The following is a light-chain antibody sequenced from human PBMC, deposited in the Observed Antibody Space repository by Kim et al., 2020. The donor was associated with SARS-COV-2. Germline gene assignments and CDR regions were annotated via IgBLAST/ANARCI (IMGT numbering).Light chain of an antibody. CDR1: SSDVGTHNY. J-gene: IGLJ3*02. V-gene: IGLV2-8*01. Sequence: QSALTQPPSAAGSPGQSVTISCTGTSSDVGTHNYVSWYQHHPGKAPKLMIFEVSERPSGVPDRFSGSKSGNMASLTVSGLQAEDEADYYCSSYAGKNDVVFGGGTQLTVL. CDR2: EVS. CDR3: SSYAGKNDVV.